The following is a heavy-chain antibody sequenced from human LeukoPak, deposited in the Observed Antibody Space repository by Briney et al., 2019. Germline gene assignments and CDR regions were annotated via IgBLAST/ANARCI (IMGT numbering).Heavy chain of an antibody. V-gene: IGHV3-30*04. D-gene: IGHD6-19*01. CDR2: ISYDGSNK. J-gene: IGHJ5*01. CDR1: GFTFSSYA. CDR3: ARKLASSGWFDY. Sequence: GRSLRLSCAASGFTFSSYAMHWVRQAPGKGLEWVAVISYDGSNKYYADSVKGRFTISKDNSRNTLYLQMNSLRAEDTAVYYCARKLASSGWFDYWGQGTLVTVSS.